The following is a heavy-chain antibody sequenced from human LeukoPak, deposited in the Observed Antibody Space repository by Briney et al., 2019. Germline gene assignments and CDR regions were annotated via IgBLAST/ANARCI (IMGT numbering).Heavy chain of an antibody. D-gene: IGHD6-13*01. V-gene: IGHV4-59*01. CDR3: ARDGSSWYVSHFQH. J-gene: IGHJ1*01. CDR2: IYYSGST. CDR1: GGSISSYY. Sequence: SETLSLTCTVSGGSISSYYWSWIRQPPGKGLEWIGYIYYSGSTNYNSSFKSRVTISIDTSKNQFSLRLSSVTAADTAVHYCARDGSSWYVSHFQHWGQGTLVTVSS.